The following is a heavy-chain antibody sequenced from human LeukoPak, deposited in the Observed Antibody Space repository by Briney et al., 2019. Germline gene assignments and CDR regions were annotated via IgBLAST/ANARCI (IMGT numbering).Heavy chain of an antibody. V-gene: IGHV3-23*01. J-gene: IGHJ4*02. Sequence: GGSLRLSCAASGFTFSLYGMNWVRQPPGKGLEWVSSISNGGSNTYYADSVKGRFTISRDNSKNTLYPQMNSLRAEDTAVYYCAKGRPKSLDYWGQGTLVTVSS. CDR2: ISNGGSNT. CDR1: GFTFSLYG. CDR3: AKGRPKSLDY.